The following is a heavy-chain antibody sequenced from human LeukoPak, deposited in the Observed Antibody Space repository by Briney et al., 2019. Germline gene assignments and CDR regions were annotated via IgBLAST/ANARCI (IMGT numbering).Heavy chain of an antibody. D-gene: IGHD3-22*01. V-gene: IGHV3-7*01. CDR1: GFTFDSHW. CDR2: IRQDGNVK. Sequence: GESLRLSCATSGFTFDSHWMTWVRQAPGKGLQWVASIRQDGNVKYYVDSVQGRFTISRDNAMNSLYLQMNSRRAEDTAVYYCWRWGHDSSCYYWISSWGQGTLVTVSS. CDR3: WRWGHDSSCYYWISS. J-gene: IGHJ5*02.